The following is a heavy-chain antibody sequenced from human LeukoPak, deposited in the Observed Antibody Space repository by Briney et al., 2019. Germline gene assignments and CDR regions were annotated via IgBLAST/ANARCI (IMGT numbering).Heavy chain of an antibody. Sequence: GASVKVSCKASVYTFTSYDINWVRQATGQGLEWMGWMNPNSGNTGYQQKLQGRVTMTRNTSISPAYMELGSLRSEDTAVYYCARGGMRIRKPYCSGGSCYPRTWFDPWGQGTLVTVSS. CDR2: MNPNSGNT. D-gene: IGHD2-15*01. J-gene: IGHJ5*02. CDR3: ARGGMRIRKPYCSGGSCYPRTWFDP. V-gene: IGHV1-8*01. CDR1: VYTFTSYD.